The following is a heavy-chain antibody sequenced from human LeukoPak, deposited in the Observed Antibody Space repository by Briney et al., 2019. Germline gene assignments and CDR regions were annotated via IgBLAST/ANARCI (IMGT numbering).Heavy chain of an antibody. V-gene: IGHV7-4-1*02. CDR2: INTNTGKP. D-gene: IGHD2-2*01. CDR1: GGTFSSYA. J-gene: IGHJ4*02. CDR3: ARAASLDY. Sequence: ASVKVSCKASGGTFSSYAISWVRQAPGQGLEWMGWINTNTGKPTYAQGFTGRFVFSLDSSVSTAYLQINSLNAEGTAVYYCARAASLDYWGQGTLVTVSS.